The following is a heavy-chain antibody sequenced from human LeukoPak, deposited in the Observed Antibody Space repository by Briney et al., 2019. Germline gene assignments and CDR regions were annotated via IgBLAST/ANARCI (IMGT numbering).Heavy chain of an antibody. Sequence: GASVKVSCKASGGTFSSYAISWVRQAPGQGLEWMGGIIPIFGTANYAQKFQGRVTITADESTSTAYMELSSLRSDDTAVYYCARGSRAVIVVIGSNYFDSWGQGTLVTVSS. J-gene: IGHJ4*02. D-gene: IGHD3-22*01. CDR2: IIPIFGTA. V-gene: IGHV1-69*01. CDR3: ARGSRAVIVVIGSNYFDS. CDR1: GGTFSSYA.